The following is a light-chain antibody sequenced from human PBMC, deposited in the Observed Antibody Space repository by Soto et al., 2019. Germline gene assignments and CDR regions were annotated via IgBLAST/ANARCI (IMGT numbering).Light chain of an antibody. CDR1: QNIRNL. J-gene: IGKJ5*01. Sequence: DIQLAQSPSTLSAAVGDSVTITWRASQNIRNLLAWYQQKPGKAPKPLIYDASTLKTGVPSRFSGSGSGSEFNFTITGLQPDDFATYFCQQYNTYATFGQGTRLEIK. CDR2: DAS. V-gene: IGKV1-5*01. CDR3: QQYNTYAT.